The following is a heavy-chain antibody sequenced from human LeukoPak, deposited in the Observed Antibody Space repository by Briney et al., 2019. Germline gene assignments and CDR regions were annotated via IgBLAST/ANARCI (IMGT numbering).Heavy chain of an antibody. V-gene: IGHV3-23*01. CDR1: GFTVSSNY. D-gene: IGHD3-10*01. CDR2: ISGSGGST. J-gene: IGHJ4*02. Sequence: TGGSLRLSCAASGFTVSSNYMSWVRQAPGKGLEWVSAISGSGGSTYYADSVKGRFTISRDNSKNTLYLQMNSLRAEDTAVYYCAKDLDYYGSGSPDYWGQGTLVTVSS. CDR3: AKDLDYYGSGSPDY.